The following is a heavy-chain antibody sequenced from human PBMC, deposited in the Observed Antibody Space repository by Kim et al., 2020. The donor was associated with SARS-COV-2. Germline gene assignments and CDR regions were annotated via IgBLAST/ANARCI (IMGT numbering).Heavy chain of an antibody. CDR3: ARWSSSWYDGFDY. V-gene: IGHV3-7*04. J-gene: IGHJ4*02. Sequence: YVDSVKGRFTISRDNAKNSLYLQMNSLRAEDTAVYYCARWSSSWYDGFDYWGQGTLVTVSS. D-gene: IGHD6-13*01.